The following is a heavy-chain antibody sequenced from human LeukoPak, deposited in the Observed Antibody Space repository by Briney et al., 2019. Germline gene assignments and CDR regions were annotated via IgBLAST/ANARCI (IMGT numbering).Heavy chain of an antibody. CDR3: ARDRRDGLDY. CDR2: IKQDGSEK. Sequence: GGSLSLSCAASAFTFTGYWLSWVRQAPGKGLEWVANIKQDGSEKYYVDSVKGRFTISRDNAKNSLYLQVNGLRAEDTAVYYCARDRRDGLDYSGQGTLVTVSS. V-gene: IGHV3-7*05. D-gene: IGHD5-24*01. CDR1: AFTFTGYW. J-gene: IGHJ4*02.